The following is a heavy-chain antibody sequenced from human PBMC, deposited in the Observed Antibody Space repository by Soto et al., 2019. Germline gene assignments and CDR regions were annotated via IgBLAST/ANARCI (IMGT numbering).Heavy chain of an antibody. CDR1: VYSFTSYW. CDR3: ARRSIASGGMDV. J-gene: IGHJ6*02. CDR2: IDPSGSYT. V-gene: IGHV5-10-1*01. Sequence: PGESLKISCKGSVYSFTSYWINWVRQMPGKGLEWMGRIDPSGSYTNYSPSFQGHVTISADKSISTAYLQCSSLKASDTAIYYCARRSIASGGMDVWGQGTTVTV.